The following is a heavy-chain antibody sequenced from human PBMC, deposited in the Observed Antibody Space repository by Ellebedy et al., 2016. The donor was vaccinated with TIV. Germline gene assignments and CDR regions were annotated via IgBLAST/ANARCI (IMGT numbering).Heavy chain of an antibody. CDR1: GGSISSYY. Sequence: MPSETLSLTCTVSGGSISSYYWTWIRQPPGKGLEWIGYIYYSGSTNYNPSLKSRVTISVDTSKNQFSLKLSSVTAADTAVYYCARGYSSGWYNWFNPWGKGTLVTVSS. CDR3: ARGYSSGWYNWFNP. CDR2: IYYSGST. D-gene: IGHD6-19*01. J-gene: IGHJ5*02. V-gene: IGHV4-59*01.